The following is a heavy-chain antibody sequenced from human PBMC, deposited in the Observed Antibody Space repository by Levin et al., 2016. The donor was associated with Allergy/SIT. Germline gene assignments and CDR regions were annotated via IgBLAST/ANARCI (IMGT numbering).Heavy chain of an antibody. V-gene: IGHV3-43D*04. J-gene: IGHJ6*02. D-gene: IGHD6-13*01. CDR1: GFTFDDYA. Sequence: GESLKISCAASGFTFDDYAMHWVRQAPGKGLEWVSLISWDGGSTYYADSVKGRFTISRDNSKNSLYLQMNSLRAEDTALYYCAKDTAYSSSWYMRYYYYGMDVWGQGTTVTVSS. CDR2: ISWDGGST. CDR3: AKDTAYSSSWYMRYYYYGMDV.